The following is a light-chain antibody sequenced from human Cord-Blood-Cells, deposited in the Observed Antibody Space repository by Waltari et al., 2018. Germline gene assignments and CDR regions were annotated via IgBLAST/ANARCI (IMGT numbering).Light chain of an antibody. V-gene: IGKV1-39*01. CDR3: QQSYSTLRT. Sequence: DIQLTHSPSSLSASVGNRVTITCRASQSISSYLNWYQQKPGKAPNLLIYAASSLQSGVPSRFSGSRSGTDFTLTIGSLQPEDVATYYCQQSYSTLRTFGGGTKVEIK. CDR1: QSISSY. J-gene: IGKJ4*01. CDR2: AAS.